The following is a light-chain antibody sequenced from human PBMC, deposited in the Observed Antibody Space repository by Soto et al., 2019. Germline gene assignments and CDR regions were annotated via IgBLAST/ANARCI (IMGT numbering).Light chain of an antibody. CDR3: QQYDSSQP. V-gene: IGKV3-20*01. Sequence: EIVLTQSPGSLSLSPGERATLSCRATQSVSDRHLAWYQQKPDQAPRLLIYGASSRATGIPDRFSGSGSGTDFTLTISRLEPEVFAVYYFQQYDSSQPFGQGTKVEIK. J-gene: IGKJ1*01. CDR1: QSVSDRH. CDR2: GAS.